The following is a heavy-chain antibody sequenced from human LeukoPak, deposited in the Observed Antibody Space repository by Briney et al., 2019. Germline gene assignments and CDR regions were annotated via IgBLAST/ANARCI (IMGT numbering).Heavy chain of an antibody. D-gene: IGHD5-18*01. J-gene: IGHJ4*02. Sequence: SETLSLTYTVSGGSISSYYWSWIRQPPGKGLEWIGYIYYSGSTNYNPSLKSRVTISVDTSKNQFSLKLSSVTAADTAVYYCARLWPPRYSYGSSFDYWGQGTLVTVSS. V-gene: IGHV4-59*12. CDR3: ARLWPPRYSYGSSFDY. CDR2: IYYSGST. CDR1: GGSISSYY.